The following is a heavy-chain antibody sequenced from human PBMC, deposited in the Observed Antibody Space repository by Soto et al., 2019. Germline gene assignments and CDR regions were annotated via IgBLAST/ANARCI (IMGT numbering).Heavy chain of an antibody. Sequence: ASVKVSCKASGYTFTSYAMHWVRQAPGQRLEWMGWINAGNGNTKCSQKFQGRVTITRDTSASTAYMELSSLRSEGTAVYYCARDSKAIQLWPPSFDPWGQGTLVTVSS. CDR1: GYTFTSYA. J-gene: IGHJ5*02. D-gene: IGHD5-18*01. V-gene: IGHV1-3*01. CDR2: INAGNGNT. CDR3: ARDSKAIQLWPPSFDP.